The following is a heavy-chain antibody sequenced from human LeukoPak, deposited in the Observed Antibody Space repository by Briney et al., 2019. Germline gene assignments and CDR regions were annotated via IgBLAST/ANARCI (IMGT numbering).Heavy chain of an antibody. V-gene: IGHV3-30*18. CDR3: ANYAYNWNAPDGFDM. Sequence: PGRSLRLSCRASRFSFSDYDMHWVRQAPGKGLEWVAVISYDGSRKYYGDSVKGRLTISRDNSESTLFLQMNSLRTDDTSVYFCANYAYNWNAPDGFDMWGQGTMVIVSS. J-gene: IGHJ3*02. CDR1: RFSFSDYD. CDR2: ISYDGSRK. D-gene: IGHD1-1*01.